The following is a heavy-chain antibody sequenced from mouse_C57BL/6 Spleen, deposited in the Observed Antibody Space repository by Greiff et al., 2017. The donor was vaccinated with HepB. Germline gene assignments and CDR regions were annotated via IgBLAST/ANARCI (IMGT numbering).Heavy chain of an antibody. CDR2: INPSSGYT. J-gene: IGHJ4*01. CDR3: ARSFYYEGMDY. Sequence: QVQLQQSGAELAKPGASVKLSCKASGYTFTSYWMHWVKQRPGQGLEWIGYINPSSGYTKYNQKFKDKATLTAEKSSSTAYMQLSSLTYEDSAVYYCARSFYYEGMDYWGQGTSVTVSS. CDR1: GYTFTSYW. V-gene: IGHV1-7*01. D-gene: IGHD2-4*01.